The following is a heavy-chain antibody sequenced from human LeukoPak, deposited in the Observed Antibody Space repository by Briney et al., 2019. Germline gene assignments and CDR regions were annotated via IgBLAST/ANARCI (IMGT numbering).Heavy chain of an antibody. CDR3: ARDADYYGSGSFDY. D-gene: IGHD3-10*01. CDR2: IYYSGST. CDR1: GGSISSYY. V-gene: IGHV4-59*01. J-gene: IGHJ4*02. Sequence: SETLSLTCTVSGGSISSYYWSWIRQPPGKGLEWIGYIYYSGSTNYNPSLKSRVTISVDTSKNQFSLKPSSVTAADTAVYYCARDADYYGSGSFDYWGQGTLVTVSS.